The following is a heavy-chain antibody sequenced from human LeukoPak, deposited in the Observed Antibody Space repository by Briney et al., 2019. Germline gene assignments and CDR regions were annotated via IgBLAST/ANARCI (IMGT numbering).Heavy chain of an antibody. Sequence: ASVKVSCKASGYTFTGYYMHWVRQAPGQGLEWMGRINPNSGGTNYAQKFQGRVTMTRDTSISTAYMELSRLRSEDTAVYYCARMHSSSWYYFDYWGQGTLVTVSS. V-gene: IGHV1-2*06. J-gene: IGHJ4*02. CDR1: GYTFTGYY. D-gene: IGHD6-13*01. CDR2: INPNSGGT. CDR3: ARMHSSSWYYFDY.